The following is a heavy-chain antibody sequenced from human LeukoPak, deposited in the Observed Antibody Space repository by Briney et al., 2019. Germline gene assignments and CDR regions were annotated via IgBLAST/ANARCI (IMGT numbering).Heavy chain of an antibody. CDR1: EFSFNTYS. Sequence: GGSLRLSCAASEFSFNTYSMNWLRQAPGKGLDWVSTLTSNGDSTYYADSVMGRFTISRDNSKNTLYLQMNSLRAEDTAVYYCAKDAKLRGRSLEWPPIWNFDSWGQGTQVTDSS. V-gene: IGHV3-23*01. CDR3: AKDAKLRGRSLEWPPIWNFDS. CDR2: LTSNGDST. D-gene: IGHD3-3*01. J-gene: IGHJ4*02.